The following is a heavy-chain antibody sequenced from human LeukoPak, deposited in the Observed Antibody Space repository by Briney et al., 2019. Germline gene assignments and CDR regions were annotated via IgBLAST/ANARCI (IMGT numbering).Heavy chain of an antibody. CDR2: INHSGST. CDR1: GGSFSGYY. CDR3: ARAPPDYGDYHVGNFDY. V-gene: IGHV4-34*01. J-gene: IGHJ4*02. D-gene: IGHD4-17*01. Sequence: SETLSLTCAVYGGSFSGYYWSWIRQPPGKGLEWIGEINHSGSTNYNPSLKSRVTISVDTSKNQFSLKLSSVTAADTAVYYCARAPPDYGDYHVGNFDYWGQGTLVTVSS.